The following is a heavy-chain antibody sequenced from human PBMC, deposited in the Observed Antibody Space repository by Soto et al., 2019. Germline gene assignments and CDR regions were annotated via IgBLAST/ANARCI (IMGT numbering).Heavy chain of an antibody. CDR3: ARSPPGFCPDY. J-gene: IGHJ4*02. V-gene: IGHV3-13*05. CDR1: GFTFSSYD. CDR2: IGTAGDP. Sequence: GGSLRLSCATSGFTFSSYDIHWVRQATGKGLEWVSAIGTAGDPYYPGSVKGRFTISRENAKNSLYLQMNSLRAGDTAVYYCARSPPGFCPDYWGQGTLVTVSS. D-gene: IGHD3-3*01.